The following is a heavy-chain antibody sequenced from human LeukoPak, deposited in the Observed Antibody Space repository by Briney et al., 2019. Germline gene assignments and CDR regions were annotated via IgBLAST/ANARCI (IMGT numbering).Heavy chain of an antibody. J-gene: IGHJ4*02. CDR2: INANSGGT. V-gene: IGHV1-2*02. D-gene: IGHD3-10*01. CDR1: GYTLTELS. CDR3: ARAPKNYYGSGSYSHFVDY. Sequence: ASVKVSCKVSGYTLTELSMHWVRQAPGQGLEWMGWINANSGGTNYAQKFQGRVTMTRDTSISTAYMELSRLRSDDTAVYYCARAPKNYYGSGSYSHFVDYWGQGTLVTVSS.